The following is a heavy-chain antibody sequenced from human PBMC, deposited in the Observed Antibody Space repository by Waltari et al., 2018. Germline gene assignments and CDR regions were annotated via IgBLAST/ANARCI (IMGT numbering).Heavy chain of an antibody. CDR1: GYTFTDYY. V-gene: IGHV1-69-2*01. D-gene: IGHD1-1*01. CDR2: VEPEDGET. Sequence: EVQVVQSGAEVKKPGATVKISCKASGYTFTDYYMHWIQQAPGKGLEWMGRVEPEDGETIYAEKFQDRGTITADTSTDTAYMELSSLRSEDTAVYYCATDQLGEGDYWGQGTLVTVSS. J-gene: IGHJ4*02. CDR3: ATDQLGEGDY.